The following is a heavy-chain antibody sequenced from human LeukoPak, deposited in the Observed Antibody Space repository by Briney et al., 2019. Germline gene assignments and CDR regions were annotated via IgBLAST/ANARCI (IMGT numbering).Heavy chain of an antibody. J-gene: IGHJ4*02. CDR3: AKDDDYDSSGYYLFDE. CDR1: GFNFGSYG. D-gene: IGHD3-22*01. Sequence: PGGSLRLSCAASGFNFGSYGMHWVRQAPGKGLEWVAFIRCDGSNKYYADSVKGRFTISRDHYEHTLYLQMNSLRAEDTAVYYCAKDDDYDSSGYYLFDEWGEGTLVTVSS. V-gene: IGHV3-30*02. CDR2: IRCDGSNK.